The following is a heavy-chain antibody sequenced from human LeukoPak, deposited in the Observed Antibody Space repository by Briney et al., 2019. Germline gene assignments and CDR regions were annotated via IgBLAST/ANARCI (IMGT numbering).Heavy chain of an antibody. V-gene: IGHV4-39*01. J-gene: IGHJ4*02. CDR2: IYYSGST. Sequence: SETLSLTCTVSGGSTSSSSYYWGWIRQPPGKGLEWIGSIYYSGSTYYNPSLKSRVTISVDTSKNQFSLKLSSVTAADTAVYYCTRRWYYDGSGYYDYWGQGTLVTVSS. CDR3: TRRWYYDGSGYYDY. D-gene: IGHD3-22*01. CDR1: GGSTSSSSYY.